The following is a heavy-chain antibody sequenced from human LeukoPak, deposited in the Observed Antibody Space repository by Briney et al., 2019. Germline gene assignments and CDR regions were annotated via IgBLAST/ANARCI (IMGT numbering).Heavy chain of an antibody. CDR3: GKDGGEGAES. D-gene: IGHD3-16*01. V-gene: IGHV4-59*01. Sequence: SDTLSVTCTVSGGSINIGYWSWVRQLPGKRLEWIGYLYNGGSTIYNPSLTSRVTMSVDPSNNQFSLKLSTGTGADTAVYYCGKDGGEGAESWGQGTLVTVYS. CDR2: LYNGGST. CDR1: GGSINIGY. J-gene: IGHJ4*02.